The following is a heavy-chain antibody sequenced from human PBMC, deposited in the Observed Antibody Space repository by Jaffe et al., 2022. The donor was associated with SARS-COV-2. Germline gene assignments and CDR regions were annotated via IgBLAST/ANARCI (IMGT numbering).Heavy chain of an antibody. Sequence: QLQLQESGPGLVKPSETLSLTCTVSGGSISSSSYYWGWIRQPPGKGLEWIGSIYYSGSTYYNPSLKSRVTISVDTSKNQFSLKLSSVTAADTAVYYCARPSGFGEFPLGGDAFDIWGQGTMVTVSS. CDR2: IYYSGST. CDR1: GGSISSSSYY. J-gene: IGHJ3*02. D-gene: IGHD3-10*01. V-gene: IGHV4-39*01. CDR3: ARPSGFGEFPLGGDAFDI.